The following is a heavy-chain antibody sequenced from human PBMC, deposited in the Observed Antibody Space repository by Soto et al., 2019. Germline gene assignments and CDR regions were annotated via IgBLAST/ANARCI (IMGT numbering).Heavy chain of an antibody. Sequence: PSETLSLTCTVSGGSISSSSYYWGWIRQPPGKGLEWIGSIYYSGSTYYNPSLKSRVTISVDTSKNQFSLKLSSVTAADTAVYYFARHTSPSQWTTVMNPPNWFDPWGQGTLVTVSS. CDR1: GGSISSSSYY. CDR2: IYYSGST. CDR3: ARHTSPSQWTTVMNPPNWFDP. D-gene: IGHD4-4*01. J-gene: IGHJ5*02. V-gene: IGHV4-39*01.